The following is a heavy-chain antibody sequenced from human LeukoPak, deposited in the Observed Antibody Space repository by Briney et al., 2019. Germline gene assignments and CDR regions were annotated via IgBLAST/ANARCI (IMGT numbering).Heavy chain of an antibody. CDR3: VKDNPVCHS. V-gene: IGHV3-30*02. Sequence: GGSLRLSCAASGFTFRNNGMHWVRQAPGKGLEWVAFLRFDESDKFYGDSVKGRFTVSRDISKNTLFLQMNGLRVEDTAVYYCVKDNPVCHSWGQGTLVTVSS. CDR1: GFTFRNNG. CDR2: LRFDESDK. J-gene: IGHJ4*02. D-gene: IGHD3-16*01.